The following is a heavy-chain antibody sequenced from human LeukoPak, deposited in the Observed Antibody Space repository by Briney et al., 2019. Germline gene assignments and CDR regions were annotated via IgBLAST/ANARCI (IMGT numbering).Heavy chain of an antibody. V-gene: IGHV4-38-2*02. Sequence: SETLSLTCTVSGYSISSGYYWGWIRQPPGKGLQWIGSIYHSGSTYYNPSLNSRLTISLDTSKNQFCLKLSSVTAAGTVVYYCAREHNWNYGYWGQGTLVTVSS. CDR3: AREHNWNYGY. CDR2: IYHSGST. J-gene: IGHJ4*02. CDR1: GYSISSGYY. D-gene: IGHD1-7*01.